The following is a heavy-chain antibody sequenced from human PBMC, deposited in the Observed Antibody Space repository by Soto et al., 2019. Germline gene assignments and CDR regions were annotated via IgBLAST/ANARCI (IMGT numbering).Heavy chain of an antibody. V-gene: IGHV4-34*01. D-gene: IGHD3-10*01. CDR3: ARGGRLMVRGVIRWFDP. Sequence: QVQLQQWGAGLLKPSETLSLTCAVYGGSFSGYYWSWIRQPPGKGLEWIGEINHSGSTNYNPSLKSRVTISVDTSKNQCSLKLSSVTAADTAVYYCARGGRLMVRGVIRWFDPWGQGTLVTVSS. J-gene: IGHJ5*02. CDR2: INHSGST. CDR1: GGSFSGYY.